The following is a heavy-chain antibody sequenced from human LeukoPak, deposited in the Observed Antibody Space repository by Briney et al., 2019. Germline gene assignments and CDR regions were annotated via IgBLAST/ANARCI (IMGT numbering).Heavy chain of an antibody. Sequence: ASVKVSCKASGYTFTGYYMHWVRQAPGQGLEWMGWINPNSGGTNYAQKFQGRVTITRDTSISTAYMELSRLRSDDTAVYYCARLYYDSSGLYYYYYMDVWGKGTTVTVSS. CDR3: ARLYYDSSGLYYYYYMDV. J-gene: IGHJ6*03. D-gene: IGHD3-22*01. CDR1: GYTFTGYY. V-gene: IGHV1-2*02. CDR2: INPNSGGT.